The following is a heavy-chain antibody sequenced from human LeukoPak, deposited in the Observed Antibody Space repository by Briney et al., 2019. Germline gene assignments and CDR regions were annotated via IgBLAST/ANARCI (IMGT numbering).Heavy chain of an antibody. CDR2: ISAYNGNT. CDR3: AKDDAWGRYKH. Sequence: EASVKVSCKASGYTFTSYGISWVRQAPGQGLEWMGWISAYNGNTNYAQKFQGRVTMTTDTSTSTAYMELRSLRSDDTAVYYCAKDDAWGRYKHWGQGTLVTVSS. V-gene: IGHV1-18*01. CDR1: GYTFTSYG. D-gene: IGHD3-16*01. J-gene: IGHJ1*01.